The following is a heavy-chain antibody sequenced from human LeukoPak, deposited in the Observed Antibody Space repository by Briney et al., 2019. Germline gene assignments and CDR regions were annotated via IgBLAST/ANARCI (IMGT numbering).Heavy chain of an antibody. D-gene: IGHD3-22*01. CDR3: ASSYYYDSSGSSVFDY. CDR1: GGSISSYY. V-gene: IGHV4-59*12. J-gene: IGHJ4*02. Sequence: SETLSLTCTVSGGSISSYYWSWIRQPPGKGLEWIGYIYYSGSTNYNPSLKSRVTISVDTSKNQFSLKLSSVTAADTAVYYCASSYYYDSSGSSVFDYWGQGTLVTVSS. CDR2: IYYSGST.